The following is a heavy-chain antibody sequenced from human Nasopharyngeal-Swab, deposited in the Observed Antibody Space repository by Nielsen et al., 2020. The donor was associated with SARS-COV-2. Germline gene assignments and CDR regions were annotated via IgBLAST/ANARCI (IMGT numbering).Heavy chain of an antibody. Sequence: GESLKISCAASGFTFSGSAMHWVRQASGKGLEWVGRIRSKANSYATAYAPSVKGRFTISRDDSKNTAYLQMNSLKTEDTAVYYCTRHPAPTAMVDSYWFDPWGQGTLVTVSS. J-gene: IGHJ5*02. CDR2: IRSKANSYAT. CDR3: TRHPAPTAMVDSYWFDP. CDR1: GFTFSGSA. D-gene: IGHD5-18*01. V-gene: IGHV3-73*01.